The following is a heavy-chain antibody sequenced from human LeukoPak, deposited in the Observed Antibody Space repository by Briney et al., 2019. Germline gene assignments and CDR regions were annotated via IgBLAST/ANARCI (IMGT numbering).Heavy chain of an antibody. CDR3: AKDKYNFWSGSNYYYMDV. Sequence: GGSLRLSCAASAITFSTYAMSWVRQAPGKGLECVSVISGGASSTYYADSVKGRFTISRDNSKNTLYLQMNSLRAEDTAVYYCAKDKYNFWSGSNYYYMDVWGKGTTVTVSS. V-gene: IGHV3-23*01. CDR2: ISGGASST. CDR1: AITFSTYA. J-gene: IGHJ6*03. D-gene: IGHD3-3*01.